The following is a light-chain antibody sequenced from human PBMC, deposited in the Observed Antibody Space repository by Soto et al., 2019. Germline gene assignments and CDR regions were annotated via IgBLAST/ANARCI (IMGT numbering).Light chain of an antibody. V-gene: IGKV3-11*01. CDR2: DAS. CDR3: QQRSNWPPGV. CDR1: QSVSSY. Sequence: EIVLTQSPATLSLSPGERATLSCRASQSVSSYLAWYQQKPGQAPRLLIYDASNMATGIPARFSGSGSGPDFTLTISSLEPEDLAVYYCQQRSNWPPGVFVPGTKVDIK. J-gene: IGKJ3*01.